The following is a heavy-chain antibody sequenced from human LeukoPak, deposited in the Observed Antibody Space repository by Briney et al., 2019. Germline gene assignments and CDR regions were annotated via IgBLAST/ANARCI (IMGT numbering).Heavy chain of an antibody. Sequence: GGAPRDSSAASGVTFSSYAMSWGRHELRGRLGWGSAISGSGGSTYYAHSVKGRITISRDNSKDTLYLQMNSLRAEDTAVYYCARDRGDYGGSFDYWGQGTLVTVSS. J-gene: IGHJ4*02. CDR3: ARDRGDYGGSFDY. V-gene: IGHV3-23*01. D-gene: IGHD4-23*01. CDR1: GVTFSSYA. CDR2: ISGSGGST.